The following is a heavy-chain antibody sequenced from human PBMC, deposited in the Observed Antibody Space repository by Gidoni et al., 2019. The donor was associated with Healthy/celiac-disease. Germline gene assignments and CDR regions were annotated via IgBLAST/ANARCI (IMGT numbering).Heavy chain of an antibody. CDR3: TTESGSSWYPPWDY. CDR2: IKSKTDGGTT. CDR1: GFTFSNAW. D-gene: IGHD6-13*01. V-gene: IGHV3-15*01. Sequence: EVQLVESGGGLVKPGGSLRLSCAASGFTFSNAWMSWVRQAPGKGLEWVGRIKSKTDGGTTDYAAPVKGRFTISRDDSKNTLYLQMNSLKTEDTAVYYCTTESGSSWYPPWDYWGQGTLVTVSS. J-gene: IGHJ4*02.